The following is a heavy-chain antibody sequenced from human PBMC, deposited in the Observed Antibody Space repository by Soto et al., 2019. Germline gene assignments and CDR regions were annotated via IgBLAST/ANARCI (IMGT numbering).Heavy chain of an antibody. Sequence: GSLRLSCAASGFTFSSYAMSWVRQAPGKGLEWVSAISGSGGSTYYADSVKGRFTISRDNSKNTLYLQMNSLRAEDTAVYYCARDVSRITMVRGVYDYWGQGTLVTVSS. CDR3: ARDVSRITMVRGVYDY. CDR2: ISGSGGST. V-gene: IGHV3-23*01. CDR1: GFTFSSYA. D-gene: IGHD3-10*01. J-gene: IGHJ4*02.